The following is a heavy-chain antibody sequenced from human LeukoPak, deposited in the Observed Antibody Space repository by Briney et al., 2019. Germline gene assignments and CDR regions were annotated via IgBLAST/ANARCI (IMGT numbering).Heavy chain of an antibody. D-gene: IGHD3-10*01. V-gene: IGHV1-46*01. CDR2: INPSGGST. J-gene: IGHJ6*02. Sequence: ASVKVSCKASGYTFTSYYMHWVRQAPGQELEWMGIINPSGGSTSYAQKFQGRVTMTRDTSTSTVYMELSSLRSEDTAVYYCASMYGSGSPYLYYYYGMDVWGQGTTVTVSS. CDR1: GYTFTSYY. CDR3: ASMYGSGSPYLYYYYGMDV.